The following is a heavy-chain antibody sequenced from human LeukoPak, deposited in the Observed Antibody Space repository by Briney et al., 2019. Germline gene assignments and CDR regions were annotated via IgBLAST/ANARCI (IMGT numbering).Heavy chain of an antibody. CDR1: RGSISGYS. V-gene: IGHV4-59*01. Sequence: SETLSLTCTVSRGSISGYSWSWIQRSPGGGLEWIGYIYYSGDTAYNPSLRSRVTMSVDTSKNQFSLQLKSMTTADTAVYYCVRGPYGASISKWFDPWGQGTQVIVSP. CDR2: IYYSGDT. D-gene: IGHD4/OR15-4a*01. CDR3: VRGPYGASISKWFDP. J-gene: IGHJ5*02.